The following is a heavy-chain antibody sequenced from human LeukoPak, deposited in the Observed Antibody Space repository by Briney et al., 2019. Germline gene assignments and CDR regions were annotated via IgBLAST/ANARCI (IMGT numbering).Heavy chain of an antibody. CDR3: AFSSYYLQGNYYYMDV. Sequence: ASVKVSCKASGYTFTGYYMHWVRQAPGQGLEWMGWIDPNSGGTNYAQKFQGRVTMTRDTSISTAYMELSRLRSDDTAVYYCAFSSYYLQGNYYYMDVWGKGTTVTVSS. J-gene: IGHJ6*03. D-gene: IGHD1-26*01. V-gene: IGHV1-2*02. CDR2: IDPNSGGT. CDR1: GYTFTGYY.